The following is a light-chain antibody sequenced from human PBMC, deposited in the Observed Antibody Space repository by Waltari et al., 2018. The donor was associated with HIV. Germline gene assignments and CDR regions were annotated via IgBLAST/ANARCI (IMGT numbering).Light chain of an antibody. Sequence: DIVMTQSPDSLAMSLGERATINCKSSQSVLYTSTNENYLAWYQQKAGQPPKLLIYWASTRQSGVPDRFNGSGSGTDFTRTISGLQAEDVALYYCQQYYSTPRTFGRGTKLEI. CDR3: QQYYSTPRT. CDR2: WAS. V-gene: IGKV4-1*01. CDR1: QSVLYTSTNENY. J-gene: IGKJ1*01.